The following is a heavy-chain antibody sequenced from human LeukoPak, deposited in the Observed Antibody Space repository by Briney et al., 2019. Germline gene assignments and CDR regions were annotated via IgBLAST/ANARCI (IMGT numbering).Heavy chain of an antibody. Sequence: SVKVSCKVSGYTLTELSMHWVRQAPGKGLEGMGGFDPEDGETIYAQKFQGRVTMTEDTSTDTAYMELSSLRSEDTAVYYCATSRWEWELRRGWGQGTLVTVSS. CDR3: ATSRWEWELRRG. D-gene: IGHD1-26*01. CDR1: GYTLTELS. V-gene: IGHV1-24*01. J-gene: IGHJ4*02. CDR2: FDPEDGET.